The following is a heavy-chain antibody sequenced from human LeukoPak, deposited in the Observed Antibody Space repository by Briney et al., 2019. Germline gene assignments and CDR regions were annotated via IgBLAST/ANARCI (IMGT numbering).Heavy chain of an antibody. CDR2: ISAYNGNT. D-gene: IGHD2-2*01. V-gene: IGHV1-18*01. Sequence: ASVKVSCKASGYTFTSYGISWVRQAPGQGLEWMGWISAYNGNTNYAQRLQGRVTMTTDTSTSTAYMELRSLRSDDTAVYYCAVRRYCSSTSCYWFDPWGQGTLVTVSS. J-gene: IGHJ5*02. CDR3: AVRRYCSSTSCYWFDP. CDR1: GYTFTSYG.